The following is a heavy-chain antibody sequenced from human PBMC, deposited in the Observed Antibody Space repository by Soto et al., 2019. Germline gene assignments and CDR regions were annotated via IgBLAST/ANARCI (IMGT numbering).Heavy chain of an antibody. J-gene: IGHJ5*02. CDR1: GDSISSYY. V-gene: IGHV4-59*01. CDR2: IYYSGST. CDR3: ARGVATIGP. D-gene: IGHD5-12*01. Sequence: SETLSLTCTVSGDSISSYYWSWIRQPPGKGLEWKGYIYYSGSTNYNPSLKSRVTISVDTPKNQFSLKLTSVTAADTAVYYCARGVATIGPWGQGTLVTVSS.